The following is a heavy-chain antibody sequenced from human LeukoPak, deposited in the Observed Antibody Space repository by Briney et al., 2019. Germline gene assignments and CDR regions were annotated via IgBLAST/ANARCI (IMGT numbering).Heavy chain of an antibody. CDR2: IGTAGDT. J-gene: IGHJ6*02. CDR3: ARGPKSFEYSSSSGVWSYYYYGMDV. D-gene: IGHD6-6*01. CDR1: GFTFSSYD. V-gene: IGHV3-13*01. Sequence: GGSPRLSCAASGFTFSSYDMHWVRQATGRGLEWVSAIGTAGDTYYPGSVKGRFTISRENAKNSLYLQMNSLRAEDTAVYYCARGPKSFEYSSSSGVWSYYYYGMDVWGQGTTVTVSS.